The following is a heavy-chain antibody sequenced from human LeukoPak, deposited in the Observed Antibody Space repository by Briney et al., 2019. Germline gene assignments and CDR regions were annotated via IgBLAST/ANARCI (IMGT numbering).Heavy chain of an antibody. V-gene: IGHV3-64*01. CDR1: GFTFSSYA. CDR3: ARDYSSVAFDI. J-gene: IGHJ3*02. D-gene: IGHD6-25*01. Sequence: PGGSLRLSCAASGFTFSSYAMHWVRQAPGKGLEYVSAISSNGGSTYYANSVKGRFTISRDNSKNTQYLQMGSLRAENMAVYYCARDYSSVAFDIWGRGTMVTVSS. CDR2: ISSNGGST.